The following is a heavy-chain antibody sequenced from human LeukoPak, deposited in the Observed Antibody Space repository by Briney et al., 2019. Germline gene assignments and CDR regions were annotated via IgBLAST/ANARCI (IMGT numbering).Heavy chain of an antibody. CDR3: ARYSSGWYHGPPEDY. Sequence: ASVKVSCEASGYTFTGYYMHWVRQAPGQGLEWMGRINPNSGGTNYAQKFQGRVTMTRDTSISTAYMELSRLRSDDTAVYYCARYSSGWYHGPPEDYWGQGTLVTVSS. V-gene: IGHV1-2*06. D-gene: IGHD6-19*01. J-gene: IGHJ4*02. CDR1: GYTFTGYY. CDR2: INPNSGGT.